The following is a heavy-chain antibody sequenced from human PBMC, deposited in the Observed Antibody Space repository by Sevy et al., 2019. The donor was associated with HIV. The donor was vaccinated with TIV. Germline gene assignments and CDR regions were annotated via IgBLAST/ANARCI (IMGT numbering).Heavy chain of an antibody. Sequence: GGSLRLSCAASGLSFSDYSMNWVRQAPGKGLEWVSYISGSSSTIYYADSVKGRFTISRDNAKNSLYLQMNTLRDEDTGIYYCASGIFNFDYWGRGTLVTVSS. J-gene: IGHJ4*02. CDR3: ASGIFNFDY. V-gene: IGHV3-48*02. D-gene: IGHD3-9*01. CDR2: ISGSSSTI. CDR1: GLSFSDYS.